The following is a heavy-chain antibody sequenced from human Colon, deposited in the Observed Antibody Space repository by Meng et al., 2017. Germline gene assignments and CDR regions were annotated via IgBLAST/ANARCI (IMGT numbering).Heavy chain of an antibody. CDR2: IFHAGNT. D-gene: IGHD3-22*01. CDR3: ARDFHSTMTVFDS. Sequence: QLRAPDPGVFTPSVTLSLRCAVAWRSIAKQNWVSWVHSPPGKALECIGEIFHAGNTNYIPSLNSRVTMSLDKSKNQFSLTLTSVTAADTAVYYCARDFHSTMTVFDSWGQGTLVTVSS. CDR1: WRSIAKQNW. V-gene: IGHV4-4*02. J-gene: IGHJ4*02.